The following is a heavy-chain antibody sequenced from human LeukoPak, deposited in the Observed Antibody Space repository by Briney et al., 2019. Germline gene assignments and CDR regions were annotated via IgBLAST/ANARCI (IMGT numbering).Heavy chain of an antibody. Sequence: GGSLRLSCAASGFTFSSYAMSWVRQAPGKGLEWVSAISGSGGSTYYADSVKGRFTISRDNSKNTLYLQMNSLRAEDTAVYYCAKDKQVLRYFDWLPPSSYYHYYGMDVWGQGTTVTVSS. CDR1: GFTFSSYA. CDR3: AKDKQVLRYFDWLPPSSYYHYYGMDV. J-gene: IGHJ6*02. D-gene: IGHD3-9*01. CDR2: ISGSGGST. V-gene: IGHV3-23*01.